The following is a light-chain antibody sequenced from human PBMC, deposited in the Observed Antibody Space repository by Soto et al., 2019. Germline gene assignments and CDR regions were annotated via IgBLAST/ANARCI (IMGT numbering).Light chain of an antibody. CDR3: QTYNRAPLT. V-gene: IGKV1-27*01. CDR1: QGISNS. J-gene: IGKJ4*02. CDR2: AAS. Sequence: DIQMTQSPSSLSASVGDRVTITFRASQGISNSLPWYQQKPGRVPELLIYAASTLQSGVPYRFSGSGSGKDFTLTISSLQPEDVATYDCQTYNRAPLTFGGGTKVEIK.